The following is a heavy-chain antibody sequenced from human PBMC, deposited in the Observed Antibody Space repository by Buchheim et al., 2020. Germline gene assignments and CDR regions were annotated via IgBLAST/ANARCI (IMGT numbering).Heavy chain of an antibody. V-gene: IGHV3-23*01. CDR1: GFTFSSYA. Sequence: EVQLLESGGGLVQPGGSLRLSCAASGFTFSSYAMSWVRQAPGKGLEWVSAISGSGGSTYYADSVKGRFTISRDNSKNTLYLQMNSLRAEDTAVYYCAKDFTILGVVMGRYNWFDPWGQGAL. J-gene: IGHJ5*02. CDR3: AKDFTILGVVMGRYNWFDP. D-gene: IGHD3-3*01. CDR2: ISGSGGST.